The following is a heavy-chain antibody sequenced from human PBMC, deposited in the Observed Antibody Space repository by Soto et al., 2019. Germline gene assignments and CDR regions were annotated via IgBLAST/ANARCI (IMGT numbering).Heavy chain of an antibody. CDR3: AMGYDFWSGFDAFDI. Sequence: QVQLVQSGAEVKQPGASVKVSCKATGYSFTSYGISWVRQAPGQGVEWMGWMSAYNGNTNYAQKLQGRVTMTTDTSTSTAYMELRSLRSDDTAVYYCAMGYDFWSGFDAFDIWGQGTMVTVSS. D-gene: IGHD3-3*01. CDR2: MSAYNGNT. CDR1: GYSFTSYG. V-gene: IGHV1-18*01. J-gene: IGHJ3*02.